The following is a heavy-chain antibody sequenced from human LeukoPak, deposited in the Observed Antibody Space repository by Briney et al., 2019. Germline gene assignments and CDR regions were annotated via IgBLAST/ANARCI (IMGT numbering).Heavy chain of an antibody. CDR3: ARGGPAARLITFGGVADY. CDR1: GYTFTSYG. CDR2: INAYNGNT. V-gene: IGHV1-18*01. D-gene: IGHD3-16*01. Sequence: EASVKVSCKASGYTFTSYGISWVRQAPGQGLEWMGWINAYNGNTNYAQKLQGRVTMTTDTSTSTAYMELRNLRSDDTAVYYCARGGPAARLITFGGVADYWGQGTLVTVSS. J-gene: IGHJ4*02.